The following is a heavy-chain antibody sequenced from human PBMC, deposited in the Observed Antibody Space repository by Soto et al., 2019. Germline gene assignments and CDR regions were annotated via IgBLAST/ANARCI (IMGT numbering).Heavy chain of an antibody. V-gene: IGHV1-18*01. J-gene: IGHJ5*02. CDR2: ISAYNGNT. D-gene: IGHD3-22*01. CDR1: GYTFTSYG. CDR3: ARDSVVVDAPDNWFDP. Sequence: GASVKVSCKASGYTFTSYGISWVRQAPGQGLEWMGWISAYNGNTSYAQKLQGRVTMTTDTSTSTAYMELRSLRSDDTAVYYCARDSVVVDAPDNWFDPWGQGTLVTVSS.